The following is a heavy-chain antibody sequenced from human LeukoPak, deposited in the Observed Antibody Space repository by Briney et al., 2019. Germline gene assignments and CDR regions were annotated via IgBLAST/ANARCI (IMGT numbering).Heavy chain of an antibody. CDR2: IYYSGRT. CDR3: AKDILYYDYVWGSYRPTGFDY. V-gene: IGHV4-61*08. D-gene: IGHD3-16*02. J-gene: IGHJ4*02. CDR1: GGSVSSGGYY. Sequence: SETLSLNCTVSGGSVSSGGYYWSWIRQPPGKGLEWIGYIYYSGRTNYNPSLKSRVTISVDTSQNQFSLKLCSASAADTAAYSSAKDILYYDYVWGSYRPTGFDYWGQGTLVTVSS.